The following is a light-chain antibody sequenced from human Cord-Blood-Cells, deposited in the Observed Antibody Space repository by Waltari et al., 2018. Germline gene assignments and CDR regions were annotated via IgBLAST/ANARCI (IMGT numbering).Light chain of an antibody. CDR3: CSYAGSYTYV. V-gene: IGLV2-11*01. Sequence: QSALTQPRSVSGSPGQSVTISCTGTNTDVGGYNSVCWYQQHPGKAPKLMIYDVSKRPSGVPDRFSGSKSGNTASLTISGLQAEDEADYYCCSYAGSYTYVFGTGTKVTVL. J-gene: IGLJ1*01. CDR2: DVS. CDR1: NTDVGGYNS.